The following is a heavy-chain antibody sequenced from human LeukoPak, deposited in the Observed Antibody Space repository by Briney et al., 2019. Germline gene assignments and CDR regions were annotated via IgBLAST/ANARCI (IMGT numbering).Heavy chain of an antibody. V-gene: IGHV4-4*09. Sequence: SETLSLTCSVSGASVSSFQWSWIRQSPGKGLEWIGYIYTNGRTNSNPSLKSRVTMSLDTSKNQFSLKLTSVSAADTAVYYCAPSNDAKIAPFDHGARGPRVTVS. CDR1: GASVSSFQ. CDR2: IYTNGRT. D-gene: IGHD2-8*01. CDR3: APSNDAKIAPFDH. J-gene: IGHJ4*02.